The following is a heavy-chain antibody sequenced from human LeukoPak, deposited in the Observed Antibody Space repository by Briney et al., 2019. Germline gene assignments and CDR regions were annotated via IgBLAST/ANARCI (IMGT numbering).Heavy chain of an antibody. Sequence: ASVKVSCKASGYTLTSYSISWVRQAPGQGLEWMGWMNSNSGNTGYAQKFQDRVTMTRNTSISTAYMELSSLRSEDTAVYYCARERNYYDSSGSGSDIWGQGTMVTVSS. V-gene: IGHV1-8*02. D-gene: IGHD3-22*01. J-gene: IGHJ3*02. CDR2: MNSNSGNT. CDR3: ARERNYYDSSGSGSDI. CDR1: GYTLTSYS.